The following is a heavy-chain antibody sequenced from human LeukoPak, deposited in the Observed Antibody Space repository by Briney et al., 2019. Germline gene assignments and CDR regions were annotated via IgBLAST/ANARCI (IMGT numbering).Heavy chain of an antibody. CDR3: ARALAVAGFDY. D-gene: IGHD6-19*01. Sequence: GGSLRLSCAASGFTVSSNYMSWVRQAPGKGLEWVSVIYSGGSTYYADSVKGRFTISRDNSKNTLYLQMNSLRAEDTAVYCCARALAVAGFDYWGQGTLVTVSS. CDR1: GFTVSSNY. V-gene: IGHV3-53*01. CDR2: IYSGGST. J-gene: IGHJ4*02.